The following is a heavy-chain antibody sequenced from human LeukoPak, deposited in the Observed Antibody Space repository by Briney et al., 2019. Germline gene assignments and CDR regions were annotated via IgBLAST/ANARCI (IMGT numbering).Heavy chain of an antibody. Sequence: GGSLRLSCAASGFTFSSYAMLWVRQAPGKGLEWVAVISYDGSNKYYADSVKGRFTISRDNSKNTLYLQMNSLRAEDTAVYYCVRGKAMVRGVIIISIDYWGQGTLVTVSS. CDR1: GFTFSSYA. J-gene: IGHJ4*02. CDR2: ISYDGSNK. V-gene: IGHV3-30-3*01. CDR3: VRGKAMVRGVIIISIDY. D-gene: IGHD3-10*01.